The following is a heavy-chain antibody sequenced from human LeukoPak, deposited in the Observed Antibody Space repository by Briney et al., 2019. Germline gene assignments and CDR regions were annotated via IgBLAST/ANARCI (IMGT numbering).Heavy chain of an antibody. J-gene: IGHJ4*02. D-gene: IGHD5-24*01. CDR1: GFPFSSYW. CDR2: IKQDGSKK. Sequence: TGGSLRLSCVASGFPFSSYWMTWVRQAPGKGLEWVANIKQDGSKKSYVDSVKGRFTISRDNPKNSLYLQMNSLRAEDTAIYYCTRVGYIDEGIDYWGQGTLVTVSS. CDR3: TRVGYIDEGIDY. V-gene: IGHV3-7*04.